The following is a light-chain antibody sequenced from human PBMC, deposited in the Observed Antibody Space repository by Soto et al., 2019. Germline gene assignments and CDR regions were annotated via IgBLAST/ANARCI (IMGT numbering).Light chain of an antibody. CDR3: QTWGTGPFV. Sequence: QPVLTQSPSASASLGASDKLTCTLSSGHSSYAIAWHQQQPEKGPRYLMKLNNDGSHSKGDGIPDRFSGSSSGAERYLTISSLQSEDEADYYCQTWGTGPFVFGTGTKLTVL. CDR1: SGHSSYA. J-gene: IGLJ1*01. CDR2: LNNDGSH. V-gene: IGLV4-69*01.